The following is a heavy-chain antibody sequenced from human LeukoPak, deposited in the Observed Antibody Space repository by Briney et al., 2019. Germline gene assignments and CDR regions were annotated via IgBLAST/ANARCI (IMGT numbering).Heavy chain of an antibody. CDR2: IYTSGST. J-gene: IGHJ4*02. CDR1: GGSISSYY. V-gene: IGHV4-4*07. CDR3: ASPRTSYRYTFDY. D-gene: IGHD5-18*01. Sequence: SETLSLTCTVSGGSISSYYWRWIRQPAGKGLEWIGRIYTSGSTNYNPSLKSRVTMSVDTSNNRFSLNLNFVTAADTAVYFCASPRTSYRYTFDYWGPGALVTVSS.